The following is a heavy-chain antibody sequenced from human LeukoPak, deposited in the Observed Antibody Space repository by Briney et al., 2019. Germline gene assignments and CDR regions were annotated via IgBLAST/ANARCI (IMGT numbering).Heavy chain of an antibody. J-gene: IGHJ6*04. CDR1: GFTFSIFE. D-gene: IGHD3-10*02. CDR3: AELGITMIGGV. CDR2: ITSSSSYI. V-gene: IGHV3-21*01. Sequence: GGSLRLSRAASGFTFSIFEMNWVRQAPGKGLEWVSSITSSSSYIYYADSVKGRFTISRDNAKNSLYLQMNSLRAEDTAVYYCAELGITMIGGVWGKGTTVTISS.